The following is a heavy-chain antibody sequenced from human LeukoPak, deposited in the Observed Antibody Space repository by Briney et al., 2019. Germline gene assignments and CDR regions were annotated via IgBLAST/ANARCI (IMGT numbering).Heavy chain of an antibody. Sequence: PSETLSLTCTVSGGSISSSSYYWGWLRHPPGTGLEWIGSIYYSGSTYYNPSLKSRVTISVDTSKNQFSLKLSSVTAADTAVYYCASPSSIAARGGLYYFDYWGQGTLVTVSS. CDR1: GGSISSSSYY. J-gene: IGHJ4*02. CDR2: IYYSGST. D-gene: IGHD6-6*01. V-gene: IGHV4-39*01. CDR3: ASPSSIAARGGLYYFDY.